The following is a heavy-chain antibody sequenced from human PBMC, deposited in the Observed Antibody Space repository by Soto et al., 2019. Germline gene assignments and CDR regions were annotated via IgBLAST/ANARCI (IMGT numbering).Heavy chain of an antibody. Sequence: PSETLSLTCTVSGGSISSYYWSWIRQPPGKGLEWIGYIYYSGSTNYNPSLKSRVTISVDTSKNQFSLKLSSVTAADTAVYYCARSIPIKTDDAFDIWGQGTMVTVSS. CDR1: GGSISSYY. CDR3: ARSIPIKTDDAFDI. V-gene: IGHV4-59*08. CDR2: IYYSGST. J-gene: IGHJ3*02. D-gene: IGHD2-21*02.